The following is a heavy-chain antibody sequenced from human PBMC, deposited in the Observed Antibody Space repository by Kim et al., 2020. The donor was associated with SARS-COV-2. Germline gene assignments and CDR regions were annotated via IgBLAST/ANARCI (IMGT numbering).Heavy chain of an antibody. CDR2: IIPILGIA. D-gene: IGHD5-18*01. CDR3: APHTAMGPGFAY. Sequence: SVKVSCKASGGTFSSYAISWVRQAPGQGLEWMGRIIPILGIANYAQKFQGRVTITADKSTSTAYMELSSLRSEDTAVYYCAPHTAMGPGFAYWGQGTLVTVSS. CDR1: GGTFSSYA. J-gene: IGHJ4*02. V-gene: IGHV1-69*04.